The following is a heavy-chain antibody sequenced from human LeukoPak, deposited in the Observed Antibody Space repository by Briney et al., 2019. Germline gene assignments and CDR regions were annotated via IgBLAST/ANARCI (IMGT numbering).Heavy chain of an antibody. CDR3: ARGRAYPRSYYSVSRYFDY. V-gene: IGHV4-59*01. CDR1: GGSISSYY. CDR2: IYNSGST. J-gene: IGHJ4*02. D-gene: IGHD1-26*01. Sequence: PSETLSLTCTVSGGSISSYYWSWIRQPPGKGLEWIGYIYNSGSTNYNPSLKSRVTISVDTSKNQFSLKLSSVTAADTAVYYCARGRAYPRSYYSVSRYFDYWGQGTLVTVSS.